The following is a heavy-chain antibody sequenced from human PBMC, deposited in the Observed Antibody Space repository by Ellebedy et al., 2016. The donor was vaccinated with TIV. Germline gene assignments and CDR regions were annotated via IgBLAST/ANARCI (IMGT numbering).Heavy chain of an antibody. CDR2: MNPNSGNT. CDR1: GYTFTSYD. V-gene: IGHV1-8*01. D-gene: IGHD3-22*01. Sequence: ASVKVSXXASGYTFTSYDINWVRQATGQGLEWMGWMNPNSGNTGYAQKFQGRVTMTTDTSTSTAYMELRSLRSDDTAVYYCATSGYYYGYFDYWGQGTLVTVSS. J-gene: IGHJ4*02. CDR3: ATSGYYYGYFDY.